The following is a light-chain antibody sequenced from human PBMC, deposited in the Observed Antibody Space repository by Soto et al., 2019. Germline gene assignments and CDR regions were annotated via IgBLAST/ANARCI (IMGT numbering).Light chain of an antibody. CDR3: NSYTSSSTYV. Sequence: QSALTQPASVSGSPGQSITISCTGTTTDVGRYNYVSWYQQHPGKAPKLIIYDASTRPSGVSNRFSGSKSGNTASLTISGLQAEDEADYYCNSYTSSSTYVFGTGTKLTVL. CDR1: TTDVGRYNY. V-gene: IGLV2-14*01. CDR2: DAS. J-gene: IGLJ1*01.